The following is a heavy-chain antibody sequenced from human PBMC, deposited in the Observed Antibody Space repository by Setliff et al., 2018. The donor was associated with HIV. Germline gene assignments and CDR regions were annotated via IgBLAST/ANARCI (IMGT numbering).Heavy chain of an antibody. D-gene: IGHD4-17*01. CDR3: ARGGPTVAFGLDV. CDR1: DYSISSGYY. V-gene: IGHV4-38-2*01. J-gene: IGHJ6*02. CDR2: IYHHGTT. Sequence: SETLSLTCAVSDYSISSGYYWGWIRQPPGKGLEWIGNIYHHGTTYYYPSLKGRVTISLDTSNNQFSLNLNSVTAADTAVYYCARGGPTVAFGLDVWGQGTTVT.